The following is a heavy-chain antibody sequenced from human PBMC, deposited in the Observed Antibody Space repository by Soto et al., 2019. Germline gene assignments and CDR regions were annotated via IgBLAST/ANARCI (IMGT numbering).Heavy chain of an antibody. V-gene: IGHV5-10-1*01. Sequence: GESLKISCKGSGYSFTSYWISWVRQMPGKGLEWMGRIDPSDSYTNYSPSFQGHVTISADKSISTAYLQWSSLKASDNAMYYWARRARCSSTSCYVYYGMDVRGQGTTVTVSS. J-gene: IGHJ6*02. D-gene: IGHD2-2*01. CDR1: GYSFTSYW. CDR2: IDPSDSYT. CDR3: ARRARCSSTSCYVYYGMDV.